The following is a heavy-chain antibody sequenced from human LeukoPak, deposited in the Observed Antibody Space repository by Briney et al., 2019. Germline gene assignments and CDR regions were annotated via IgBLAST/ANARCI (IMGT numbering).Heavy chain of an antibody. D-gene: IGHD1-26*01. J-gene: IGHJ4*02. CDR3: ARVPIVGSTGDFDY. CDR1: GYTFTSYH. CDR2: INPSGGST. V-gene: IGHV1-46*01. Sequence: ASVTVSCKASGYTFTSYHMHWVRQAPGQGLEWMGRINPSGGSTSQAQKFQGRVTMTRDTSTSTVYMELSSLRSEDTAVYYCARVPIVGSTGDFDYWGQGPLVTVSS.